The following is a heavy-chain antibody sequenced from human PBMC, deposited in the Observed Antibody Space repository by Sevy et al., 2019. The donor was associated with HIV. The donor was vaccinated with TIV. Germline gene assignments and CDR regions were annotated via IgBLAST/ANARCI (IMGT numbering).Heavy chain of an antibody. D-gene: IGHD4-17*01. CDR1: GGSISSYY. V-gene: IGHV4-59*01. CDR2: IYYSGST. Sequence: SETLSLTCTVSGGSISSYYWSWIRQPPGKGLEWIGYIYYSGSTNYNPSLKSRVTISVDTSKNQFSLKLSSVTAADTAVYYCARGRRDYGGAFDIWGQGQWSPSPQ. J-gene: IGHJ3*02. CDR3: ARGRRDYGGAFDI.